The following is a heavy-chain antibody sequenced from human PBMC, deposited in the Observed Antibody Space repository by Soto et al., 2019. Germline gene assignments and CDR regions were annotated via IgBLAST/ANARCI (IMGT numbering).Heavy chain of an antibody. Sequence: GGSLRLSCAASGFTFSSYGMHWVRQAPGKGLEWVAVISYDGSNKYYADSVKGRFTISRDNSKNTLYLQMNSLRAEDTAVYYCAKSINMIADLFDYWGQGTLVTVSS. CDR2: ISYDGSNK. CDR1: GFTFSSYG. CDR3: AKSINMIADLFDY. J-gene: IGHJ4*02. V-gene: IGHV3-30*18. D-gene: IGHD3-22*01.